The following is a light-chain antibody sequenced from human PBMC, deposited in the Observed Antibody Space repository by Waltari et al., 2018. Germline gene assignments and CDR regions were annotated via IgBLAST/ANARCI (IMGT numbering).Light chain of an antibody. CDR2: FND. J-gene: IGLJ2*01. CDR3: AAWDDSLNGVG. CDR1: SPNTGRNT. Sequence: QYVLTQPPSASGTPGQRDALSCSGTSPNTGRNTVTWYQQPPGTAPNPLIYFNDQRPSGVPDRFSGSKSGTSASLAISGLRSEDEADYYCAAWDDSLNGVGFGGGTKLTVL. V-gene: IGLV1-44*01.